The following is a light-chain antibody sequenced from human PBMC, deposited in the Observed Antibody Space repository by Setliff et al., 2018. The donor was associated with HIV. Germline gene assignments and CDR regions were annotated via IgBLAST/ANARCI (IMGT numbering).Light chain of an antibody. Sequence: QSVLTQPASVSGSPGQSITISCTGTSSDVGGYNYVSWYQQHPGKAPKLMIYDVSNRPSGVSDRFSGSKSGNTASLTISGLQAEGDADYYCSSYTSSSTVLFGGGTKVTVL. CDR1: SSDVGGYNY. V-gene: IGLV2-14*03. J-gene: IGLJ2*01. CDR2: DVS. CDR3: SSYTSSSTVL.